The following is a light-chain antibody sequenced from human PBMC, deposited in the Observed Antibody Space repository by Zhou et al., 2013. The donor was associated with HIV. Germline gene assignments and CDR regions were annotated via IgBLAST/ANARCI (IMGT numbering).Light chain of an antibody. J-gene: IGKJ5*01. CDR2: GAS. Sequence: DIQMTQSPSAMSASVGDRVTITCRASQGIRNYLAWFQQKPGKAPKRLIYGASSLQSGVPSRFSGSGFGTEFTLTISSLQPEDVATYYCQKYNSAPTFGQGRHWRLN. CDR1: QGIRNY. V-gene: IGKV1-17*03. CDR3: QKYNSAPT.